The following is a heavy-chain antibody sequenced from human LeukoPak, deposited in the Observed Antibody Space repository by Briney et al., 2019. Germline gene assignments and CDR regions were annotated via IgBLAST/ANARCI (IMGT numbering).Heavy chain of an antibody. CDR1: GFTFSSYG. CDR3: AKGAYGGWYYFDY. J-gene: IGHJ4*02. D-gene: IGHD3-10*01. V-gene: IGHV3-30*18. CDR2: ISYDGSNK. Sequence: PPGGSLRLSCAASGFTFSSYGMHWVRQAPGKGLEWVEVISYDGSNKYYADSVKGRFTISRDNSKNTLYLQMNSLRAEDTAVYYCAKGAYGGWYYFDYWGQGTLVTVSS.